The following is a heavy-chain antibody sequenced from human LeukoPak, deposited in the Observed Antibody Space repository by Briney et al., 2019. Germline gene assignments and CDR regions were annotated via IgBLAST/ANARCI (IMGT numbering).Heavy chain of an antibody. D-gene: IGHD1-26*01. CDR1: GDSISGYY. J-gene: IGHJ4*02. V-gene: IGHV4-59*01. CDR2: INYSGST. CDR3: ARRYSGSYHDY. Sequence: PSEILSLTCTVSGDSISGYYWSWIRQPPGKGLEWTGYINYSGSTNYNPSPKSRVTISVDTSKNQFSLNLSSVTAEDTAVYYCARRYSGSYHDYWGQGTLVTVSS.